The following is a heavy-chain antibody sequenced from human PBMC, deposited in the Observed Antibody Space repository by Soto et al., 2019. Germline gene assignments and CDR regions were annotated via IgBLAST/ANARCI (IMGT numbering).Heavy chain of an antibody. CDR1: GGSISSSNYY. J-gene: IGHJ6*03. Sequence: QLQLQESGPGLVKPSETLSLTCTVSGGSISSSNYYWGWIRQPPGKGLEWIGDIYYSGRTYYIPSLRSRVTMSADTPKNQFSLKVRSVTAADTAAYYCARAASGSTRCEGCEYSSSRGNYYCFMDVWGQGTTVTVSS. CDR2: IYYSGRT. V-gene: IGHV4-39*01. D-gene: IGHD6-6*01. CDR3: ARAASGSTRCEGCEYSSSRGNYYCFMDV.